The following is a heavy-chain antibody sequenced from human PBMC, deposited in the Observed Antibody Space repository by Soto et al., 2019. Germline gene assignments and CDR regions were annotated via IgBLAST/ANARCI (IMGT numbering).Heavy chain of an antibody. CDR1: GGPIFSHY. J-gene: IGHJ3*02. CDR2: IYYSGTT. CDR3: ARGHGYGGSTFDI. Sequence: QVQLQESGPRLVKPSETLSLTCKVSGGPIFSHYGGWVRQPPGKGLEWIGYIYYSGTTKYSPSLRSRVTISVDMSKDQFSLKLNSVTAADTAVYYCARGHGYGGSTFDIWGQGSMVTVSS. D-gene: IGHD1-26*01. V-gene: IGHV4-59*11.